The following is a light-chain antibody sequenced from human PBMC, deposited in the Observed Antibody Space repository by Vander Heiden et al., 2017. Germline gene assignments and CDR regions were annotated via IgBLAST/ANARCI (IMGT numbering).Light chain of an antibody. CDR1: SSTIGAGYD. Sequence: QSVLTQTPSVSGAPGQRVTISCTGRSSTIGAGYDVDGYHQRPGTAPKLLIYGNSKRPSGVPDRFSGSKSGTSASLASTGLQAEDEADYYCQSYDSSLSAVFGGGTKLTVL. V-gene: IGLV1-40*01. J-gene: IGLJ2*01. CDR3: QSYDSSLSAV. CDR2: GNS.